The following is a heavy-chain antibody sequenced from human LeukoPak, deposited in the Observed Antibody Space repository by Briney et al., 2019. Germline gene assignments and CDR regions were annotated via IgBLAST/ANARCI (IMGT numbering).Heavy chain of an antibody. J-gene: IGHJ4*02. CDR2: ISGSAGSS. CDR3: AKGAARWELRS. V-gene: IGHV3-23*01. D-gene: IGHD1-26*01. CDR1: GFTFSGYA. Sequence: GGSLRPSCAASGFTFSGYAMTWVRQAPGKGLEWVSSISGSAGSSYHADSVKGRFSISRDNSKNTLYLEMNSLRAEDTAVYYCAKGAARWELRSWGQGTLVTVSA.